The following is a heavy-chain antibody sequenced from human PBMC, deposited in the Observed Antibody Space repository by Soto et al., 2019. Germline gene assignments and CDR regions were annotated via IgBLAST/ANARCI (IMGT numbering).Heavy chain of an antibody. Sequence: GASVKVSCKASGGTFSSYAISWVRQAPGQGLEWMGGIIPIFGTANYAQKFQGRVTITADESTSTAYMELSSLRSEDTAVYYCARDGYSGYKVGRRASHGYDYWGQGTLVTVSS. CDR1: GGTFSSYA. CDR3: ARDGYSGYKVGRRASHGYDY. D-gene: IGHD5-12*01. V-gene: IGHV1-69*13. J-gene: IGHJ4*02. CDR2: IIPIFGTA.